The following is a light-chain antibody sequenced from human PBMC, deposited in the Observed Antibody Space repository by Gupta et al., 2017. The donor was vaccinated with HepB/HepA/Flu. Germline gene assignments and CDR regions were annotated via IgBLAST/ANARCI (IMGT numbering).Light chain of an antibody. J-gene: IGKJ1*01. CDR3: QQYGNSQWT. Sequence: IVLTQSPGTLSLSPGERATLSCRASQSVRGNSLAWYQQKPGQAPRLLNSGTSIRATDIPDRCSGSGSGTDCTLTSSRLEPEDSAVYCCQQYGNSQWTFGQGTRVEF. V-gene: IGKV3-20*01. CDR2: GTS. CDR1: QSVRGNS.